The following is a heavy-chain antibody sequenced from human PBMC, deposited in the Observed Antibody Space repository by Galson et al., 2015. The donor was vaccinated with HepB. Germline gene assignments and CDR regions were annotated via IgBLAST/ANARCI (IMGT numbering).Heavy chain of an antibody. Sequence: SVKVSCKASGYSFTDFAINWVRQVPGQGLEWMGWINTNIGNPTYAPGFTGRFVFSVDASVSTAYLQINSLKAADTAVYYCARIAWASGSGSYSLYYYYYMDVWGKGTTVTVSS. V-gene: IGHV7-4-1*02. CDR2: INTNIGNP. CDR3: ARIAWASGSGSYSLYYYYYMDV. CDR1: GYSFTDFA. D-gene: IGHD3-10*01. J-gene: IGHJ6*03.